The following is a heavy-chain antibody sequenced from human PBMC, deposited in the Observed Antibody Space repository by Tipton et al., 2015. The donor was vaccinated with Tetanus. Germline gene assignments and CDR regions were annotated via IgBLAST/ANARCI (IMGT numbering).Heavy chain of an antibody. V-gene: IGHV4-59*01. J-gene: IGHJ6*02. CDR3: ARERIEAFYYYGMDI. CDR1: GDSIGTYY. Sequence: TLSLTCTVSGDSIGTYYWRWIRQSPGKGLEWIGYSAYTGNANYNPSLMSRLTISVDTSKNQFSLKLTSVTAADTAVYYCARERIEAFYYYGMDIWGQGTSVTVSS. CDR2: SAYTGNA.